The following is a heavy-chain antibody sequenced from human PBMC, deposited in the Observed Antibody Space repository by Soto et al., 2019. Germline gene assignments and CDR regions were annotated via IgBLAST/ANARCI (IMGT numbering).Heavy chain of an antibody. D-gene: IGHD3-22*01. V-gene: IGHV3-21*01. J-gene: IGHJ3*02. Sequence: PGGSLRLSCAASGFTFSSYSMNWVRQAPGKGLEWVSSISSSSSYIYYADSVKGRFTISRDNAKNSLYLQMNSLRAEDTAVYYCARARDSSGYKILPSAFDIWGQGTMVTVSS. CDR3: ARARDSSGYKILPSAFDI. CDR2: ISSSSSYI. CDR1: GFTFSSYS.